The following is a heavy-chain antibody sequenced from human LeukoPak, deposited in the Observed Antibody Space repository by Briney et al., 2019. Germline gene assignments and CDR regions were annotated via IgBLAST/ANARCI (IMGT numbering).Heavy chain of an antibody. CDR1: GGSIRSGNYY. CDR2: IYPTGNT. Sequence: PSETLSLTCVVSGGSIRSGNYYWSWIRQPPGKGLEWIGYIYPTGNTYYNPSLKSRVTISVDKSKNQFSLKLSSVTAADTAVYYCARVGRVGDWFDPWGQGTLVTVSS. V-gene: IGHV4-30-2*01. D-gene: IGHD3-16*01. CDR3: ARVGRVGDWFDP. J-gene: IGHJ5*02.